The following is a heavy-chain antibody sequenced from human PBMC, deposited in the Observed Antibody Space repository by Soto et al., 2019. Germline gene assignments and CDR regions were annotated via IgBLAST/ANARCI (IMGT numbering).Heavy chain of an antibody. CDR1: GFTFSSYA. CDR3: AKGGSWGSGWYVDY. V-gene: IGHV3-23*01. CDR2: ISGSGGST. J-gene: IGHJ4*02. D-gene: IGHD6-19*01. Sequence: EVQLLESGGGLVQPGGSLRLSCAASGFTFSSYAMSWVRQAPGKGLEWVSAISGSGGSTYYADSVKGRFTISRDNSKNTLYLQMNSLRGEDTAVYYCAKGGSWGSGWYVDYWGQGTLVTVSS.